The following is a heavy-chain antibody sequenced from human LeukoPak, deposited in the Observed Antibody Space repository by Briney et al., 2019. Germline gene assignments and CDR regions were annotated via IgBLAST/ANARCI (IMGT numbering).Heavy chain of an antibody. D-gene: IGHD2-15*01. CDR1: GYTFTVYA. V-gene: IGHV1-3*01. J-gene: IGHJ3*02. CDR2: INAGNGNT. CDR3: AREGLLLERAFDI. Sequence: ASVKVSCKASGYTFTVYAMHWVRQAPGQRLEWMGWINAGNGNTKYSQKFQGRDTITRDTSASTAYMELSSLRSEDTAVFYCAREGLLLERAFDIWGQGTMVTVSS.